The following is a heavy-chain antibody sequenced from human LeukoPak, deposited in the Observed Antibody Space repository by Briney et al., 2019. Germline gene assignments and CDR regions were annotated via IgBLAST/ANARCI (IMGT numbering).Heavy chain of an antibody. D-gene: IGHD6-13*01. CDR1: GGSISSGGYS. J-gene: IGHJ3*02. CDR2: IYYSGST. CDR3: ARGYSSSWYFSFDAFDI. Sequence: SQTLSLTCAVSGGSISSGGYSWSWIRQPPGKGLEWIGYIYYSGSTYYNPSLKSRVTTSVDRSKNQFSLKLSSVTAADTAVYYCARGYSSSWYFSFDAFDIWGQGAMVTVSS. V-gene: IGHV4-30-2*01.